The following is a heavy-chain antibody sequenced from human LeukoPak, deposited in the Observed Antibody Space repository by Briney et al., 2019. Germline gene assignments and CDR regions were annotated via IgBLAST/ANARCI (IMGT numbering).Heavy chain of an antibody. CDR3: ARGPIWTAAAVRGNYYYMDV. CDR2: IYDSGST. Sequence: SETLSLTCTVSGGSISSYYWSWIRQPPGKGLEWIGYIYDSGSTNYNPSLKSRVTISVDTSKNQFSLKLSSVTAADTAVYYCARGPIWTAAAVRGNYYYMDVSGKGTTVTVSS. V-gene: IGHV4-59*01. J-gene: IGHJ6*03. D-gene: IGHD6-13*01. CDR1: GGSISSYY.